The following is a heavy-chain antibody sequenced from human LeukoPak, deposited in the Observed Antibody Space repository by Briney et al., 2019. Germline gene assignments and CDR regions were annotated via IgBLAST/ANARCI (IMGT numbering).Heavy chain of an antibody. CDR3: ARDHSSSRYTDYYDYMDV. Sequence: SGTLSLSCIISGGSISSSIYYWGWIRQPPGKGLEWIGTLSYSGKTYYNPSLKSRATISIDTSKNQFSLKLTSATAANTAGYYCARDHSSSRYTDYYDYMDVWGKGTTVTVSS. V-gene: IGHV4-39*07. CDR2: LSYSGKT. D-gene: IGHD6-6*01. CDR1: GGSISSSIYY. J-gene: IGHJ6*03.